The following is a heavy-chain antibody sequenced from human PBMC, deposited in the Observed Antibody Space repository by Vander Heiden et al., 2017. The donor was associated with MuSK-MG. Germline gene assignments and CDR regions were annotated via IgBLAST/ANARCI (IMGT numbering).Heavy chain of an antibody. CDR3: AKSSMYYLDPLDY. CDR2: ITGSGGST. D-gene: IGHD3-10*01. CDR1: GFPFSTCA. V-gene: IGHV3-23*01. Sequence: EAHLLESGGGLVQPGGSLRLSCEASGFPFSTCAISWVRQAPGKGLEWVSAITGSGGSTYYADAVKGRFTISRDNSKNTLYLRMNSLRAEDTAVYYCAKSSMYYLDPLDYWGQGTLVTVSS. J-gene: IGHJ4*02.